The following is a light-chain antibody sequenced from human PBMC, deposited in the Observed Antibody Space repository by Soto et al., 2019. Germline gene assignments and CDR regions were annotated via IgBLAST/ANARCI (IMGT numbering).Light chain of an antibody. Sequence: DIQMTQSPSSLSASVGDRVTITCRASQTISTYLNWYQQNPGKAPKLLIYAASSLQSGVPSRFSGIGSWTDFTLTISSLQPEDFATYYCQQSAGIPYTFGQGTKLEIK. CDR1: QTISTY. J-gene: IGKJ2*01. CDR3: QQSAGIPYT. CDR2: AAS. V-gene: IGKV1-39*01.